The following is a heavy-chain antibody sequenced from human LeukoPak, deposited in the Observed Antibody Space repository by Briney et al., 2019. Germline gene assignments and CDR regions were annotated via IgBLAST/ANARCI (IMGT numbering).Heavy chain of an antibody. Sequence: GGSLRLSCAASGFTFSDYYMSWIRQAPGKGLEWVSYISSSSSYTNYADSVKGRFTISRDNAKNSLHLQMNSLRAEDTAIYYCARGLVSGAYTFDIWGQGTVVTVSS. J-gene: IGHJ3*02. CDR2: ISSSSSYT. D-gene: IGHD3-16*01. CDR3: ARGLVSGAYTFDI. CDR1: GFTFSDYY. V-gene: IGHV3-11*06.